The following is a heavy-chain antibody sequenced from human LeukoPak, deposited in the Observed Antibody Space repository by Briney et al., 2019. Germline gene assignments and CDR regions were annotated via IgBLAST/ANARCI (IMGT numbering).Heavy chain of an antibody. CDR2: INPNSGDT. Sequence: GASVKVSCKASGYSLSGYSIHWVRQAPGQGLEWMGFMGCINPNSGDTNYAQKFQGRVTVTRDTSINTAYMELSGLRSEDTAVYYCATLGSGREQLALDYWGQGTLVTVSS. CDR1: GYSLSGYS. J-gene: IGHJ4*02. V-gene: IGHV1-2*02. D-gene: IGHD6-6*01. CDR3: ATLGSGREQLALDY.